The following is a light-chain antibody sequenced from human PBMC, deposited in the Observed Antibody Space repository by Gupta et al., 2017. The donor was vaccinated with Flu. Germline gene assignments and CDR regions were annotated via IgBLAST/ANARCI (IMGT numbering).Light chain of an antibody. CDR3: ATWNDSLSAPGV. V-gene: IGLV1-47*01. J-gene: IGLJ1*01. Sequence: QSVTTQPPSASGPPGQGGTISCSVSSSNIGSNFVYWYQQLPGTAPKLLIYRKNQRPPGVPDRFFCSKSGTSVSLAISGLRSEDEAVYYCATWNDSLSAPGVFGTGTKVTVL. CDR2: RKN. CDR1: SSNIGSNF.